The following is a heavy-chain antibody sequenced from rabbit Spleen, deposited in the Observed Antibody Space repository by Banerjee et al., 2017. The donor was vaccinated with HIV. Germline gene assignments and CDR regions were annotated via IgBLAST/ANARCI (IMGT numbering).Heavy chain of an antibody. J-gene: IGHJ6*01. D-gene: IGHD8-1*01. CDR3: ARDTGSSFSSYGMDL. CDR1: GFSFSSSSY. V-gene: IGHV1S45*01. CDR2: IYAGSSAST. Sequence: QEQLEESGGGLVQPEGSLTLTCTASGFSFSSSSYMCWVRQAPGKGLEWVGCIYAGSSASTYYASWAKGRFTISKTSSTTVTLQMTSLTVADTATYFCARDTGSSFSSYGMDLWGPGTLVTVS.